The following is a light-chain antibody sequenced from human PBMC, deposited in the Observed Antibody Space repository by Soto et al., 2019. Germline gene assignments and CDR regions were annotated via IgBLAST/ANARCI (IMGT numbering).Light chain of an antibody. CDR1: SSDIGGYNY. V-gene: IGLV2-14*03. Sequence: QSALTQPASVSVSPGQSITISCSGTSSDIGGYNYVSWYQQHPGKAPQLIIYDVSHRPSGVSNRFSGSKSGNTASLTISGLQAEDEADYYCSSYTSSTLKVFGGGTKLTVL. CDR3: SSYTSSTLKV. J-gene: IGLJ2*01. CDR2: DVS.